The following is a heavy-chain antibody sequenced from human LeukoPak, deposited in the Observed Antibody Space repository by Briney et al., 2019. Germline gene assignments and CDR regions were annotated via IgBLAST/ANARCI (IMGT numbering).Heavy chain of an antibody. CDR2: IYYSGST. D-gene: IGHD3-10*01. CDR3: ARHGRGNWFDP. J-gene: IGHJ5*02. Sequence: PSETLSLTCTVSGGSISSSSYYWGWIRQPPVKGLEWIGSIYYSGSTYYNPSLKSRVTISVDKSKNQFSLKLSSVTAADTAVYYCARHGRGNWFDPWGQGTLVTVSS. CDR1: GGSISSSSYY. V-gene: IGHV4-39*07.